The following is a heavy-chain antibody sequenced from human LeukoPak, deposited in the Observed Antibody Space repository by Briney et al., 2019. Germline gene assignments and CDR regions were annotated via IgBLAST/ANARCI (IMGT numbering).Heavy chain of an antibody. D-gene: IGHD7-27*01. J-gene: IGHJ3*02. CDR2: IRYDGSNK. V-gene: IGHV3-30*02. CDR3: AKDGGWGYEDAFDI. CDR1: GFTFSSYG. Sequence: PGGSLRLSCAASGFTFSSYGMHWVRQAPGKWLEWVAFIRYDGSNKYYADSVKGRFTISRDNSKNTLYLQMNSLRAEDTAVYYCAKDGGWGYEDAFDIWGQGTMVTVSS.